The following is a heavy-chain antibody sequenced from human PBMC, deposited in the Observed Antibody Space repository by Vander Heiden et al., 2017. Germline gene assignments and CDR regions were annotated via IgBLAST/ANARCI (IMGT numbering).Heavy chain of an antibody. CDR2: INWNGGGT. V-gene: IGHV3-20*04. Sequence: EVQLVESGGGVVRPGGSPTLPCAASGSTFDDYGMSWVHQAPGKGLEWVSGINWNGGGTGYADSVKGRFTISRDNAKNSLYLQMNSLRAEDTALYYCARDSGYSGSYYLDYWGQGTLVTVSS. J-gene: IGHJ4*02. CDR3: ARDSGYSGSYYLDY. D-gene: IGHD1-26*01. CDR1: GSTFDDYG.